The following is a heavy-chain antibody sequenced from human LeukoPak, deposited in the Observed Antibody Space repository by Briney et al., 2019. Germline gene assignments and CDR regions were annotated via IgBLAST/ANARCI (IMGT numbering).Heavy chain of an antibody. J-gene: IGHJ5*02. V-gene: IGHV4-61*02. CDR2: IYTSGST. D-gene: IGHD3-9*01. CDR3: ARDKIEDTGYHNWFDP. Sequence: SSETLSLTCTGSGGSISSGTYYWSWIRQPAGKGLEWIGRIYTSGSTNYNPSLKSRVTISVDTSKNQFSLKLSSVTAADTAVYYCARDKIEDTGYHNWFDPWGQGTLVTVSS. CDR1: GGSISSGTYY.